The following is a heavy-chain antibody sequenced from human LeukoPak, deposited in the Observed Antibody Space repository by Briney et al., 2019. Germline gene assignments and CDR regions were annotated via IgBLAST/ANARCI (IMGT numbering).Heavy chain of an antibody. CDR3: AKDRDGYNLGRFDAFDI. CDR1: RFTFSSYG. CDR2: ISYDGSNK. D-gene: IGHD5-24*01. V-gene: IGHV3-30*18. J-gene: IGHJ3*02. Sequence: PGGSLRLSCAASRFTFSSYGIHWVRQAPGKGLEWVAVISYDGSNKYYADSVKGRFTISRDNSKNTLYLQMNSLRAEDTAVYYCAKDRDGYNLGRFDAFDIWGQGTMVTVSS.